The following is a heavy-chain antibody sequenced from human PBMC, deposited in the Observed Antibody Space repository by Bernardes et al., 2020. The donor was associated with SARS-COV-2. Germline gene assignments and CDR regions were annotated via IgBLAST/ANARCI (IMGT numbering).Heavy chain of an antibody. J-gene: IGHJ4*02. CDR2: ISSSSSYI. CDR1: GFTFSSYS. Sequence: GGSLRLSCAASGFTFSSYSMNWVRQAPGKGLEWVSSISSSSSYIYYADSVKGRFTISRDNAKNSLYLQMNSLRAEDTAVYYCASSVRYYYDSSGSQVDYWGQGTLVTVSS. V-gene: IGHV3-21*01. CDR3: ASSVRYYYDSSGSQVDY. D-gene: IGHD3-22*01.